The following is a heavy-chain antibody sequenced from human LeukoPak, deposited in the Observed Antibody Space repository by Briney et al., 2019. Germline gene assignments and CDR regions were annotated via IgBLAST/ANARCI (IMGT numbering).Heavy chain of an antibody. CDR2: IYSGGST. Sequence: GGSLRLSCAASGFTVSSNYMSWVRQAPGKGLEWVSVIYSGGSTYYADSVKGRFTISRDNSKNTLYLQMNSLRAEDTAVYYCARDRDSSGHYGWFDPWGQGTPVTVSS. CDR1: GFTVSSNY. D-gene: IGHD3-22*01. V-gene: IGHV3-53*01. CDR3: ARDRDSSGHYGWFDP. J-gene: IGHJ5*02.